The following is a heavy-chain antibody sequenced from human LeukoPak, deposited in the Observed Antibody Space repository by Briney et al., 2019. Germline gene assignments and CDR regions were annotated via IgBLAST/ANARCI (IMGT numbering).Heavy chain of an antibody. CDR2: IFHSGIT. CDR3: ARGVWGSSWDDAFDI. CDR1: GYSISSGHF. D-gene: IGHD6-13*01. J-gene: IGHJ3*02. V-gene: IGHV4-38-2*01. Sequence: PSETLSLTCVVSGYSISSGHFWGWIRQPPGKGLEWIGDIFHSGITSYSPSLKSRVTISVDTSKYQFSLKLSSVTAADTAVYYCARGVWGSSWDDAFDIWGQGTMVTVSS.